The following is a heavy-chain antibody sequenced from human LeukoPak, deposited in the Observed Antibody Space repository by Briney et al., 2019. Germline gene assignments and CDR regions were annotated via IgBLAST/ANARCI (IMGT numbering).Heavy chain of an antibody. Sequence: QPGRSLRLSCAASGFTFSAYFMHWVRQAPGKGLEWVADIAGDGSHTFYAEPVKGRFTISRDNSKNTLYLQMNSLRAEDTAVYFCARERQDTVLHSGAFDIWGQGTMVTVSS. CDR3: ARERQDTVLHSGAFDI. D-gene: IGHD2-21*01. V-gene: IGHV3-30-3*01. J-gene: IGHJ3*02. CDR2: IAGDGSHT. CDR1: GFTFSAYF.